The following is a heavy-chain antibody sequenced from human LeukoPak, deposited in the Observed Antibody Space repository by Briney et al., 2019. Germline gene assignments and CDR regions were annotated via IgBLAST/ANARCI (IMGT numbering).Heavy chain of an antibody. J-gene: IGHJ6*04. Sequence: PGGSLRLSCAVSGLTVSSNHMSWACQAPGKGLEWVSVIYNDGNTYYTDSVKGRFTISRDNSKNTVFLQMNSLRAEDSAIYYCARDREVVTARAQMDVWGKGTTVTVSS. CDR3: ARDREVVTARAQMDV. CDR1: GLTVSSNH. CDR2: IYNDGNT. D-gene: IGHD2-21*02. V-gene: IGHV3-53*01.